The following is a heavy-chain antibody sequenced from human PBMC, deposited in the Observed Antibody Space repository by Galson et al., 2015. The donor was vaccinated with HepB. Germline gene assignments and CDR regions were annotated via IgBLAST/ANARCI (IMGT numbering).Heavy chain of an antibody. CDR2: ISGSGGST. V-gene: IGHV3-23*01. Sequence: SLRLSCAASGFTFSSYAMSWVRQAPGKGLEWVSAISGSGGSTYYADSVKGRFTISRDNSKNTLYLQMNSLRAEDTAVYYCAKDSLTHFGGPWLSPFYYYGMDVWGQGTTVTVSS. CDR1: GFTFSSYA. CDR3: AKDSLTHFGGPWLSPFYYYGMDV. D-gene: IGHD3-9*01. J-gene: IGHJ6*02.